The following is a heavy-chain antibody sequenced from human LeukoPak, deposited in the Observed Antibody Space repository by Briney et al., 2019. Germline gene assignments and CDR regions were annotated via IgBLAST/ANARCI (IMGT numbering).Heavy chain of an antibody. V-gene: IGHV3-48*02. CDR2: ISSSGSTI. J-gene: IGHJ4*02. CDR1: GFTFTRYT. Sequence: PGGSLRLSCTASGFTFTRYTMNWVRQASGKGLDLVSYISSSGSTIYFTDSVEGRFTISRDNAKNSLYLQMNSLRDEDTAVYYCARDCYGDGYFDYWGQGTLVTVSS. CDR3: ARDCYGDGYFDY. D-gene: IGHD4-17*01.